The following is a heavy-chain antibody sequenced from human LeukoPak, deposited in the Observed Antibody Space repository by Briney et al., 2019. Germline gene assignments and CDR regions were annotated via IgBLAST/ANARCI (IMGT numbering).Heavy chain of an antibody. CDR2: IYYRGST. V-gene: IGHV4-59*08. J-gene: IGHJ1*01. CDR3: ARQDYYDSSGWARYFQH. D-gene: IGHD3-22*01. Sequence: SETLSLTCTVSGGSINNYYWSWIRQPPGKGLEWIGYIYYRGSTNYNPSLKSRVTFSVDTSKNQFSLKLSSVTAADTAVYYCARQDYYDSSGWARYFQHWGQGTLVTVSS. CDR1: GGSINNYY.